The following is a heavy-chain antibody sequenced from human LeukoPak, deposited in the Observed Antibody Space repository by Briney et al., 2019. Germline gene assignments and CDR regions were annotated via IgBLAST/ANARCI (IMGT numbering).Heavy chain of an antibody. CDR2: IKQDGTEK. CDR3: AKDIYGSGSYYNYMDV. CDR1: GFTFTTYW. Sequence: GGSLRLSCAASGFTFTTYWMSWVRQAPGKGLEWVANIKQDGTEKYYVDSVKGRFTISRDNAKNSLYLQMNSLRAEDTALYYCAKDIYGSGSYYNYMDVWGKGTTVTISS. D-gene: IGHD3-10*01. J-gene: IGHJ6*03. V-gene: IGHV3-7*03.